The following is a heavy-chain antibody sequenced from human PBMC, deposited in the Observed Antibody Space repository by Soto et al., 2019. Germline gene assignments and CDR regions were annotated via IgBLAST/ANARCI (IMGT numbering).Heavy chain of an antibody. CDR1: GFSFSIYG. V-gene: IGHV3-30*18. J-gene: IGHJ6*02. CDR2: ISYDGRNK. CDR3: AKDKPGVASYYYYGMDV. Sequence: GSLRLSCSASGFSFSIYGMHLVLQAPGKGLEWVAVISYDGRNKYYGDSVKGRFTISRDNSKNTLNLQMNSLRAEDTAVYYCAKDKPGVASYYYYGMDVWGQGTTVTVSS. D-gene: IGHD2-8*01.